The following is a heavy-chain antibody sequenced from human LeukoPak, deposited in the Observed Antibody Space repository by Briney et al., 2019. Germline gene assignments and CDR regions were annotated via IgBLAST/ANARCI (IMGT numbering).Heavy chain of an antibody. D-gene: IGHD2-21*02. Sequence: PGGSLRLSCAASGFTFSSSWLSWVRQAPGKGLEWLANIKQDGSEKYYVDSVKGRFTISRDNSKNTLYLQMNSLRAEDTAVYYCAKERSDEAYCGGDCYHDAFDIWGQGTMVTVSS. CDR3: AKERSDEAYCGGDCYHDAFDI. V-gene: IGHV3-7*03. J-gene: IGHJ3*02. CDR1: GFTFSSSW. CDR2: IKQDGSEK.